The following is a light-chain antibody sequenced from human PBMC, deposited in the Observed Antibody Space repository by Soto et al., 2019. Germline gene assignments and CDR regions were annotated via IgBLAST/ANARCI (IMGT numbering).Light chain of an antibody. CDR3: QQYGSSALT. CDR1: QSVSSSY. J-gene: IGKJ4*01. V-gene: IGKV3-20*01. Sequence: IVFTHSPCTLSLSPAERATLSCRASQSVSSSYLAWYQQKPDQAPRLLIYDASSRATGIPARFSGSGSGADFTLTISRLEPEDFAVYYCQQYGSSALTFGGGTKVDVK. CDR2: DAS.